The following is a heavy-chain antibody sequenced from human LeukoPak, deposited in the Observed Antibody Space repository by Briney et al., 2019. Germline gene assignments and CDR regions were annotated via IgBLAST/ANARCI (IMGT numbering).Heavy chain of an antibody. CDR2: IGIDGSTT. CDR1: GFTFSSFW. CDR3: ARGNYYGMDV. V-gene: IGHV3-74*01. J-gene: IGHJ6*02. Sequence: GGSLRLSCAASGFTFSSFWMHWVRQPPGKGLVWVSRIGIDGSTTIYADSVKGRFTISRDNAKSTLYLEMNSLRGEDTAVYYCARGNYYGMDVWGQGTTVTVSS.